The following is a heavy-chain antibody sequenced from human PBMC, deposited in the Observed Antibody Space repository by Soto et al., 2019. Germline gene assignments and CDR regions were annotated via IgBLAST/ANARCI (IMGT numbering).Heavy chain of an antibody. Sequence: GGSLRLSCAASGFTFSNYCMSWVRQAPGKGLEWVANIKKDGSDKNYVDSVEGRFSIFRDNAKNSLYLQMYGLRAEDTAVYYCARDLGTALVGFDYGMDVWGQGTTVTVSS. J-gene: IGHJ6*02. V-gene: IGHV3-7*01. CDR2: IKKDGSDK. CDR1: GFTFSNYC. D-gene: IGHD5-18*01. CDR3: ARDLGTALVGFDYGMDV.